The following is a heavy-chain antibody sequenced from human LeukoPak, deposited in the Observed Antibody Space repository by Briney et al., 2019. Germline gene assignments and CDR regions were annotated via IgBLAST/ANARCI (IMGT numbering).Heavy chain of an antibody. V-gene: IGHV4-30-4*01. J-gene: IGHJ5*02. CDR1: GVSISSGDYY. CDR2: TYYSGST. CDR3: ARPYYYDSRIDP. Sequence: PSETLSLTCTVSGVSISSGDYYWSWIRQPPGKGLEWIGYTYYSGSTYYNPSLKSRVTISVDTSKNQFSLKLSSVTAADSAVYYCARPYYYDSRIDPWGQGTRVTVSS. D-gene: IGHD3-22*01.